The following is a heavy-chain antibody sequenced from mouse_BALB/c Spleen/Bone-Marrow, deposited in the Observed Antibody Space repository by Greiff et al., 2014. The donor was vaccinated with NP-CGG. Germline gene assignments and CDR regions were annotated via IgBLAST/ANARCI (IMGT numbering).Heavy chain of an antibody. CDR2: ISYSGNA. CDR1: GDSITSSY. Sequence: VQLQQSGPSLVKPSQTLSLTCSVTGDSITSSYWNWIRKFPGNKLEYMGYISYSGNAYCNPSLKSRISLTRDTSKNQYYLQLNSVTTEDTATYFCARGNGYHFDYWGQGTTLTVSS. V-gene: IGHV3-8*02. J-gene: IGHJ2*01. D-gene: IGHD1-2*01. CDR3: ARGNGYHFDY.